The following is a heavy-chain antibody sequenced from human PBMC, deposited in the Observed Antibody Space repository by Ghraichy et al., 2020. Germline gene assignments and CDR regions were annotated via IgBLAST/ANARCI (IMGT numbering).Heavy chain of an antibody. CDR2: IYYSGST. V-gene: IGHV4-59*01. CDR3: ARDDRVSGWFGELTKTYYYYGMDV. Sequence: SETLSLTCTVSGGSISSYYWSWIRQPPGKGLEWIGYIYYSGSTNYNPSLKSRVTISVDTSKNQFSLKLSSVTAADTAVYYCARDDRVSGWFGELTKTYYYYGMDVWGQGTTVTVSS. J-gene: IGHJ6*02. CDR1: GGSISSYY. D-gene: IGHD3-10*01.